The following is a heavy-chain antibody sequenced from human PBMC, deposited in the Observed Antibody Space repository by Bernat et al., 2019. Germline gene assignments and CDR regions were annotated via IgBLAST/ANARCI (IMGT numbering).Heavy chain of an antibody. D-gene: IGHD3-10*01. J-gene: IGHJ6*02. CDR1: DGSISSSNYY. CDR3: AKHSPGSYYYGVDV. CDR2: IYYSGTT. Sequence: QLQLQESGPGLVKPSETLSLTCTVSDGSISSSNYYWGWIRQPPGKGLEWIGSIYYSGTTYYNPSLKSRVTISVDTSKNQFSLKLSSVTAADTDVYYWAKHSPGSYYYGVDVWGQGTTVTVSS. V-gene: IGHV4-39*01.